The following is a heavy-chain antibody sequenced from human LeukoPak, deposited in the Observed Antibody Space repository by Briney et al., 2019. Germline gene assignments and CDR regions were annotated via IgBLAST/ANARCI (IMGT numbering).Heavy chain of an antibody. CDR2: INPSGGST. J-gene: IGHJ3*02. CDR1: GYTFTSHY. CDR3: ARDGIAVAGAVAFDI. V-gene: IGHV1-46*01. Sequence: AASVKVSCKASGYTFTSHYMHWVRQAPGQGLEWMGIINPSGGSTSYAQKFQGRVTMTRDMSTSTVYMELSSLRSEDTAVYYCARDGIAVAGAVAFDIWGQGTMVTVSS. D-gene: IGHD6-19*01.